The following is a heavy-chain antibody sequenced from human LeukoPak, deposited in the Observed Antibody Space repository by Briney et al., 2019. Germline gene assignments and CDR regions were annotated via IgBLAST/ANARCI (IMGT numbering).Heavy chain of an antibody. J-gene: IGHJ3*02. CDR3: ARGQPQQDDAFDI. CDR1: GFTFSDYY. Sequence: GGSLRLSCAASGFTFSDYYMSWIRQAPGKGLEWVSYISSSGSTIYYADSVKGRFTISRDSAKNSLYLQMNSLRAEDTAVYYCARGQPQQDDAFDIWGQGTMVTVSS. D-gene: IGHD6-13*01. V-gene: IGHV3-11*01. CDR2: ISSSGSTI.